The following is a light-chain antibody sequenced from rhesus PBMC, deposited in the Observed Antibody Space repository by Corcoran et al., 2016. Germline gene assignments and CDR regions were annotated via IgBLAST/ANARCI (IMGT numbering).Light chain of an antibody. Sequence: DIQMTQSPSSLSASVGDRVTITCRASENVNNYLHWYQQKLGKAPKLLIYAASTLQSGVPSRFSGSGSGTDYTFTISSLQPEDVATYYCQHSYGTPLTFGGGTKVGIK. CDR2: AAS. J-gene: IGKJ4*01. V-gene: IGKV1-74*01. CDR3: QHSYGTPLT. CDR1: ENVNNY.